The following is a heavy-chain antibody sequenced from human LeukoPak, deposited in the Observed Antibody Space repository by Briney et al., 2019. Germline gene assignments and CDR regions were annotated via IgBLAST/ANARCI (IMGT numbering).Heavy chain of an antibody. J-gene: IGHJ4*02. CDR1: GGSVNSGSYY. CDR3: ARGWGDGYNYADY. V-gene: IGHV4-61*01. CDR2: IYYSGST. Sequence: SETLSLTCTVSGGSVNSGSYYWNWIRQPPGKGLEWIGYIYYSGSTNYNPSLKSRVTISVDTSKNQFSLKLSSVTAADTAVYYCARGWGDGYNYADYWGQGTLVTVSS. D-gene: IGHD5-24*01.